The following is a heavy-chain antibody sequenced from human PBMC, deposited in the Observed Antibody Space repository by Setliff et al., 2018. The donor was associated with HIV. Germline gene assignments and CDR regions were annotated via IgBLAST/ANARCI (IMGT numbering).Heavy chain of an antibody. CDR2: FDPQYDKT. CDR1: GYTLTELS. V-gene: IGHV1-24*01. CDR3: ATRAYDSRGYLRSRVSGAAFDI. J-gene: IGHJ3*02. Sequence: ASVKVSCKVSGYTLTELSIHWVRQAPGKGLEWMGGFDPQYDKTFYAQKFQGRVAMSEDTSTDTAYMELSSRRSEDTAVYYCATRAYDSRGYLRSRVSGAAFDIWGQGTMVTVSS. D-gene: IGHD3-22*01.